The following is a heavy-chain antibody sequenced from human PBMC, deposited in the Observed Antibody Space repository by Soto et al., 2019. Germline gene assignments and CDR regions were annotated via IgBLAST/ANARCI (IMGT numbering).Heavy chain of an antibody. J-gene: IGHJ4*02. Sequence: SGTTLVNPTLTLTLTCTFFGFSLSISGTCVSWIRQPPGKALEWLARIDWADDKYYSTSLKTRLTISKDTSKNQVVLTMTNMDPVDTATYYCARTVAVAGVLSFDYWGQGTLVTVSS. CDR3: ARTVAVAGVLSFDY. CDR2: IDWADDK. CDR1: GFSLSISGTC. V-gene: IGHV2-70*11. D-gene: IGHD6-19*01.